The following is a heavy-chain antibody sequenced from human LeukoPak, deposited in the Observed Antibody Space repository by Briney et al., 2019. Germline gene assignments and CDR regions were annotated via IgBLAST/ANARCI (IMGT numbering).Heavy chain of an antibody. CDR2: INPSGGST. CDR1: GYTFTSYY. J-gene: IGHJ4*02. D-gene: IGHD1-26*01. V-gene: IGHV1-46*01. CDR3: ARQVIVRARHYYFDY. Sequence: ASVKVSCKASGYTFTSYYMHWVRQAPGQGLEWMGIINPSGGSTSYAQKFQGRVTMTRDTSTSTVYMELSSLRSEDTAVYYCARQVIVRARHYYFDYWGQGTLATVSS.